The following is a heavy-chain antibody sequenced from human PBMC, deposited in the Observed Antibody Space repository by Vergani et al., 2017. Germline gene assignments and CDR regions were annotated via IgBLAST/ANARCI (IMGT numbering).Heavy chain of an antibody. CDR1: GGSFSGYY. J-gene: IGHJ4*02. Sequence: QVQLQQWGAGLLKPSETLSLTFAVYGGSFSGYYWSWIRQPPGKGLEWIGEINHSGSTNYNPSLKSRVTISIDTSKNQFSLKLSSVTAADTAVYYCARDVRRGYSGYVNYWGQGTLVTVSS. D-gene: IGHD5-12*01. CDR2: INHSGST. CDR3: ARDVRRGYSGYVNY. V-gene: IGHV4-34*01.